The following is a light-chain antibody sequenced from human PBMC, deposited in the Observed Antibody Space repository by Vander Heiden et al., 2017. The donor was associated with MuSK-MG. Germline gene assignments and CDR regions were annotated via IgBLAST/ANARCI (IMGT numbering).Light chain of an antibody. J-gene: IGKJ2*01. V-gene: IGKV3-15*01. CDR3: QQYNDWPPMNT. CDR2: GAS. Sequence: EIVMTQSPATLSVSPGERATLSCRASQSVSSNLAWFQQKPGQAPRLLIYGASSRATGVPARFSGSGSGTDFTLTISSLQSEDFAVYYCQQYNDWPPMNTFGQGTKLEIK. CDR1: QSVSSN.